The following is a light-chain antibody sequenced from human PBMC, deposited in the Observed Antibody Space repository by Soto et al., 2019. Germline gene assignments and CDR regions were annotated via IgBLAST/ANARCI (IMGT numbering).Light chain of an antibody. J-gene: IGLJ3*02. CDR1: SSDIGSYNL. Sequence: QSALTQPASVSGSPEQSITISCTGTSSDIGSYNLVSWYQQHPGKAPKVMIYEATKRPSGVSNRFSGSKSGNTASLTISGLQAEDEADYYCCAYVGSGTVVFGGGTQLTVL. CDR3: CAYVGSGTVV. V-gene: IGLV2-23*01. CDR2: EAT.